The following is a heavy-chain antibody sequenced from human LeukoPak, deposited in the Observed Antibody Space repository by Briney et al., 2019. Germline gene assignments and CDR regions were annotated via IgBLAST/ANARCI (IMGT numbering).Heavy chain of an antibody. Sequence: GRSLRLSCAASGFTFGSYGMHWVRQAPGKGLEWVVVLWYDGSNKYYADSVKGRFTISRDNSKDTLFLQMNSLRAEDTAVYYCARARHGILTGYYLDYWGQGTLVTVSS. CDR2: LWYDGSNK. CDR1: GFTFGSYG. V-gene: IGHV3-33*01. J-gene: IGHJ4*02. D-gene: IGHD3-9*01. CDR3: ARARHGILTGYYLDY.